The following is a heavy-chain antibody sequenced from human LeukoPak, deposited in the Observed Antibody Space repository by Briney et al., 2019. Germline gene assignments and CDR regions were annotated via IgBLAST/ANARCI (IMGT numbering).Heavy chain of an antibody. V-gene: IGHV3-74*01. CDR2: INSDGSTT. J-gene: IGHJ4*02. Sequence: GGSLRLSCAASGFIFISSWMHWVRQAPGKGLVWISRINSDGSTTTYADSVKGRFTISRDNAKNTLYLQMNRLRADDTAVYYCVGDSPEWDLLLDYCGEGTLVTVSS. D-gene: IGHD1-26*01. CDR3: VGDSPEWDLLLDY. CDR1: GFIFISSW.